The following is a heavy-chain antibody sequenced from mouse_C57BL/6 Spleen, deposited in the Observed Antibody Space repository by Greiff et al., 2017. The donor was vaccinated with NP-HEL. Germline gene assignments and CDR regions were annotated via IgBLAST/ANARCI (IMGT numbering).Heavy chain of an antibody. D-gene: IGHD1-1*01. J-gene: IGHJ1*03. V-gene: IGHV2-9-1*01. Sequence: VQGVESGPGLVAPSQSLSITCTVSGFSLTSYAISWVRQPPGKGLEWLGVIWTGGGTNYNSALKSRLSISKDNSKSQVFLKMNSLQTDDTARYYCARTAGYGSSYGYFDVWGTGTTVTVSS. CDR1: GFSLTSYA. CDR3: ARTAGYGSSYGYFDV. CDR2: IWTGGGT.